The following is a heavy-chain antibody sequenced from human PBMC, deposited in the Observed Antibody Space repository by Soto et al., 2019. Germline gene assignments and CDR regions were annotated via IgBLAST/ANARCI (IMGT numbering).Heavy chain of an antibody. CDR2: ISGSGGST. J-gene: IGHJ4*02. D-gene: IGHD6-19*01. CDR1: GFTFSSYA. CDR3: AKDLFIAVAGSSLFDY. Sequence: GESLKISCAASGFTFSSYAMSWVRQAPGKGLEWVSAISGSGGSTYYADSVKGRFTISRDNSKNTLYLQMNSLRAEDTAVYYCAKDLFIAVAGSSLFDYWGQGTLVTVSS. V-gene: IGHV3-23*01.